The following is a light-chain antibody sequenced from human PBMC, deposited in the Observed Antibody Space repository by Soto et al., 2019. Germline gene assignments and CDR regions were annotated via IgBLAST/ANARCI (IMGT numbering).Light chain of an antibody. Sequence: DIQMTQSPSTLSGSVGDRVTITCRASQSISSWLAWYQQKPGEAPKLLIYDASNLESGVPSRFSGSGSGTEFTLTISSLQPDDFATYYCQQYNIYWTFGQGTKV. CDR2: DAS. CDR3: QQYNIYWT. J-gene: IGKJ1*01. CDR1: QSISSW. V-gene: IGKV1-5*01.